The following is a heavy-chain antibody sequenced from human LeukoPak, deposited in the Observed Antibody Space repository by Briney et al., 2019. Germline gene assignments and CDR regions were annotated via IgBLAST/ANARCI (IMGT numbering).Heavy chain of an antibody. V-gene: IGHV1-8*02. CDR1: GYTFTGYY. CDR3: ARVRGITMVRGVYYYYGMDV. J-gene: IGHJ6*02. D-gene: IGHD3-10*01. Sequence: ASVKVSCKASGYTFTGYYMHWVRQAPGQGLEWMGWMNPNSGNTGYAQKFQGRVTMTRNTSISTAYMELSSLRSEDTAVYYCARVRGITMVRGVYYYYGMDVWGQGTTVTVSS. CDR2: MNPNSGNT.